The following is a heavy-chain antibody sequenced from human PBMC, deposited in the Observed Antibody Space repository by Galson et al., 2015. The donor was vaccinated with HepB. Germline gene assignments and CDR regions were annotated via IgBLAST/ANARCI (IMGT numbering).Heavy chain of an antibody. CDR1: GFTVSSNY. V-gene: IGHV3-53*01. D-gene: IGHD6-19*01. Sequence: SLRLSCAASGFTVSSNYMSWVRQAPGKGLEWVSVIYSGGSTYYADSVKGRFTISRDNSKNTLYLQMNSLRAEDTAVYYCARGLASGWYPHAYFDYWGQGTLVTVSS. CDR3: ARGLASGWYPHAYFDY. J-gene: IGHJ4*02. CDR2: IYSGGST.